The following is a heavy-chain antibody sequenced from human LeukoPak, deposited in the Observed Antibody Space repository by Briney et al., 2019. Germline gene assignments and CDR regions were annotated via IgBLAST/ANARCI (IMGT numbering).Heavy chain of an antibody. D-gene: IGHD3-3*01. CDR3: ARAVSLRFLEWLSPNWFDP. Sequence: ASVKVSCKASGYTFTSYDINWVRRATGQGLEWMGWMNPNSGNTGYAQKFQGRVTITRNTSISTAYMELSSLRSEDTAVYYCARAVSLRFLEWLSPNWFDPWGQGTLVTVSS. V-gene: IGHV1-8*03. CDR1: GYTFTSYD. J-gene: IGHJ5*02. CDR2: MNPNSGNT.